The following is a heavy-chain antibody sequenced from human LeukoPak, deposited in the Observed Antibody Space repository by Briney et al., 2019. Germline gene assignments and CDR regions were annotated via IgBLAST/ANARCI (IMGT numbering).Heavy chain of an antibody. Sequence: GGSLRLSCAASGFTFSSYWMSWVRQAPGEGLEWVAYIKQYGRETNYVASVKGRFTISRDNSKNSLYLQMNSLRAEDTAVYYCARDGGYCSAGSCDDAFDIWGQGTMVTVSS. CDR2: IKQYGRET. D-gene: IGHD2-15*01. CDR3: ARDGGYCSAGSCDDAFDI. V-gene: IGHV3-7*03. J-gene: IGHJ3*02. CDR1: GFTFSSYW.